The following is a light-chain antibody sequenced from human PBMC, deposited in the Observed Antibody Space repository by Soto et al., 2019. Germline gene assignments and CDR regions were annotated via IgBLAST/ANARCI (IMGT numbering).Light chain of an antibody. J-gene: IGLJ2*01. V-gene: IGLV2-14*01. Sequence: QSVLTQPASVSGSPGQSITISCSGSSSDVGAYNYVSWYQQHPGKVPKLIIYEVSNRPSGVSNRFSGSKSGDTASLTISGLQAEDEAHYYCSSYTSSSTLVFGGGTQLT. CDR2: EVS. CDR3: SSYTSSSTLV. CDR1: SSDVGAYNY.